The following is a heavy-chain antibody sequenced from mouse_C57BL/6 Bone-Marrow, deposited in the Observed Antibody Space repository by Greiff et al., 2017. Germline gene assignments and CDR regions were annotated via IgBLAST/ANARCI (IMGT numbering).Heavy chain of an antibody. J-gene: IGHJ4*01. CDR2: ISNGGGST. D-gene: IGHD2-1*01. CDR1: GFTFRDYY. V-gene: IGHV5-12*01. Sequence: EVQGVESGGGLVQPGGSLKLSCAASGFTFRDYYMYWVRQTPEKRLEWVAYISNGGGSTYYPDTVKGRFTISRDNAKNTLYLQMSRLKSEDTAMYYCARDLLCDYWGQGTSVTVSS. CDR3: ARDLLCDY.